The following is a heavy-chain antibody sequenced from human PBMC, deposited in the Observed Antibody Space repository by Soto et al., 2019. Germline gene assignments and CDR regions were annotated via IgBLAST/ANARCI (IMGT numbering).Heavy chain of an antibody. CDR2: INSDGSST. CDR1: GFTFSSHW. V-gene: IGHV3-74*01. Sequence: GGSLRLSCEASGFTFSSHWAHWVRQAPGKGLVWVSRINSDGSSTNYADSVKGRFTISRDNAKNTLYLQMNSLRAEDTAVYYCARAALGTRNAFDIWGQGTMVTVSS. CDR3: ARAALGTRNAFDI. D-gene: IGHD6-13*01. J-gene: IGHJ3*02.